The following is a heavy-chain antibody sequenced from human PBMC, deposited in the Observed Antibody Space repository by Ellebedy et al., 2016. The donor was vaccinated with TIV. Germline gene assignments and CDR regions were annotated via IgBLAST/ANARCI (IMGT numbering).Heavy chain of an antibody. J-gene: IGHJ6*02. CDR2: IYHSGRT. CDR1: GYSISSGYY. CDR3: ARGWFGSGMGV. Sequence: GSLRLSCTVSGYSISSGYYWGWIRQPPGKGLEWIGSIYHSGRTYYNPSLKSRVTISVDTSKNQFSLQLNSVTPEDTAVYYCARGWFGSGMGVWGQGTTVTVSS. V-gene: IGHV4-38-2*02. D-gene: IGHD3-16*01.